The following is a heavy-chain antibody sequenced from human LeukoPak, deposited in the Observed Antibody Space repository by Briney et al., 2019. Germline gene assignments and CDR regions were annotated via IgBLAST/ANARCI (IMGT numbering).Heavy chain of an antibody. Sequence: GGSLRLSCAASGFTFSSYSMTWVRQAPGKGLEWVSSISSSSSYIYYADSVKGRFTISRDNAKNSLYLQMNSLRAEDTALYHCARVYCSSTSCYTGRFDYWGQGTLVTVSS. D-gene: IGHD2-2*02. J-gene: IGHJ4*02. CDR2: ISSSSSYI. CDR1: GFTFSSYS. CDR3: ARVYCSSTSCYTGRFDY. V-gene: IGHV3-21*04.